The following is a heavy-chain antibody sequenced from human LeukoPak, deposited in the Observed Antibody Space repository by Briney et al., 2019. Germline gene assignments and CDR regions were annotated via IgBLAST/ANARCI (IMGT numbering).Heavy chain of an antibody. CDR2: IKQDRSEK. CDR3: ARLREIPVFGVVTKSTSYFDY. Sequence: GGSLRLSCAASGFTFSSYAMHWVRQAPGKGLEWVANIKQDRSEKYYVDSVKGRFTISRDNAKNSLYLQMNSLRAEDTAVYYCARLREIPVFGVVTKSTSYFDYWGQGTLVTVSS. V-gene: IGHV3-7*01. D-gene: IGHD3-3*01. CDR1: GFTFSSYA. J-gene: IGHJ4*02.